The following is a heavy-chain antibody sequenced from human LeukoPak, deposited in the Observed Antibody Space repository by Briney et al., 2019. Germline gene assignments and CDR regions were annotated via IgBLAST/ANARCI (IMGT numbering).Heavy chain of an antibody. CDR2: IRFDGSGK. CDR3: AKQGLVPATAGD. V-gene: IGHV3-30*02. CDR1: GFTFSTSV. Sequence: GRSLRLSCAASGFTFSTSVMHWVRQAPGKGLEWLSFIRFDGSGKYYADSVKARFSISRDNSMNTLYLQMNSLRPEDTAVYYCAKQGLVPATAGDWGQGTLVTVSS. D-gene: IGHD2-2*01. J-gene: IGHJ4*02.